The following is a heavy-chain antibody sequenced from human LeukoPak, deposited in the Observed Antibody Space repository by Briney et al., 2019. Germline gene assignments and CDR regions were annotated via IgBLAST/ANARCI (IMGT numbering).Heavy chain of an antibody. D-gene: IGHD1-26*01. J-gene: IGHJ4*02. CDR3: ARDLWSKVGARGYFDY. CDR1: GGTFSSYA. V-gene: IGHV1-69*06. CDR2: IIPIFGTA. Sequence: SVKLSCKASGGTFSSYAISWVRQAPGQGLEWMGGIIPIFGTANYAHTFQGRVTITADKSTSTAYMELSSLRSEDTAVYYCARDLWSKVGARGYFDYWGQGTLVTVSS.